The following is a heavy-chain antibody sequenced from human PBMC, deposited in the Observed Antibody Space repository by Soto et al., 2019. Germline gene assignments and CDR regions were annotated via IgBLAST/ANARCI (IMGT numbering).Heavy chain of an antibody. D-gene: IGHD6-19*01. V-gene: IGHV3-30*18. J-gene: IGHJ4*02. CDR3: AKDLAWRAVTGPFDY. CDR2: ISYDGSNK. Sequence: PWGSLRISCPSSGFTFNSYGMPWVRQAPGKGLEWVAVISYDGSNKYYADSVKGRFTISRDNSKNTLYRQMNSLRAEDTAVYYCAKDLAWRAVTGPFDYWGQGTLVTVSS. CDR1: GFTFNSYG.